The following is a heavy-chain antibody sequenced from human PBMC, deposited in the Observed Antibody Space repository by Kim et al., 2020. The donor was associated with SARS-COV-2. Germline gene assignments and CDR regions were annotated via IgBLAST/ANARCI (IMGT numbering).Heavy chain of an antibody. V-gene: IGHV4-39*01. CDR2: IYYSGST. CDR1: GGSINSSSYY. J-gene: IGHJ4*02. CDR3: ASHSSSDYFDY. Sequence: SETLSLTCTVSGGSINSSSYYWGWIRQPPGKGLEWIGSIYYSGSTYYNPSLKSRVTISVDTSKNQFSLKLSSVTAADTAVYYCASHSSSDYFDYWGQGTLVTVSS. D-gene: IGHD6-13*01.